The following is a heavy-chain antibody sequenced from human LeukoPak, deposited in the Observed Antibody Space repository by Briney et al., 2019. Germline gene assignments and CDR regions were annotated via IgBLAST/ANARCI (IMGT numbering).Heavy chain of an antibody. CDR2: INHSGST. CDR3: ARGRWVAAAGY. Sequence: SETLSLTCTVSGGSLSSSSYYWSWIRQPPGKGLEWIGEINHSGSTNYNPSLKSRVTISVDTSKNQFSLKLSSVTAADTAVYYCARGRWVAAAGYWGQGTLVTVSS. CDR1: GGSLSSSSYY. J-gene: IGHJ4*02. D-gene: IGHD6-13*01. V-gene: IGHV4-39*07.